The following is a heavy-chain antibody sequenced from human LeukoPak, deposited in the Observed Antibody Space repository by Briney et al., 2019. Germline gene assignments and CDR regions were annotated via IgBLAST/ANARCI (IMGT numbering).Heavy chain of an antibody. CDR1: GFTFSSYG. V-gene: IGHV3-30*18. CDR3: AKGRLSDY. CDR2: ISYDGSNK. J-gene: IGHJ4*02. Sequence: GGSLRLSCAASGFTFSSYGMHWVRQAPGKGLEWVAVISYDGSNKYYADSVKGRFTISRDNSKNTLYLQMNSLRAEDTAVYYCAKGRLSDYWGQGTLVTVSS.